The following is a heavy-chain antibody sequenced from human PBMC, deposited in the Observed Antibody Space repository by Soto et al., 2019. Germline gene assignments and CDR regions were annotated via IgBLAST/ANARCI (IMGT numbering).Heavy chain of an antibody. CDR1: GGTFSSYA. V-gene: IGHV1-69*13. J-gene: IGHJ5*02. D-gene: IGHD3-9*01. CDR3: AREGLDWLSNNWFDP. Sequence: SVKVSCKASGGTFSSYAISWVRQAPGQGLEWMGGIIPIFGTANYAQKFQGRVTITADESTSTAYMELSSLRSEDTAVYYCAREGLDWLSNNWFDPWGQGTLVTVSS. CDR2: IIPIFGTA.